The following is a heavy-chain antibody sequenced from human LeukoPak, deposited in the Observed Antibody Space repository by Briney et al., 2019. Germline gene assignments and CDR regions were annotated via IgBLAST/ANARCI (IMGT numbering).Heavy chain of an antibody. CDR2: IKQDGREK. V-gene: IGHV3-7*01. CDR1: GFIFNNYW. Sequence: GGSLRLSCAACGFIFNNYWLTWVRQSPGKGLEWLASIKQDGREKKYVDSVKGRFTISRDNAKNSLYLQMNTLRAEDTAVYYCARFSSLEELSLFRYWGQGTLVTVSS. D-gene: IGHD3-16*02. CDR3: ARFSSLEELSLFRY. J-gene: IGHJ4*02.